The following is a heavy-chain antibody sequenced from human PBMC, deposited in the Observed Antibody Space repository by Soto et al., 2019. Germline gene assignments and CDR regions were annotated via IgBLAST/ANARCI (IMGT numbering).Heavy chain of an antibody. Sequence: KISCKGSGYSFTSYKIGWVRQMPGKGLEWMGIIYPGDSDNRYSPSFQGQVTISADKSTSTAYLQWSSLKASDTAMYYCARHATYYDILSGYYFDYWGQGTLVTVSS. CDR3: ARHATYYDILSGYYFDY. CDR2: IYPGDSDN. CDR1: GYSFTSYK. V-gene: IGHV5-51*01. J-gene: IGHJ4*02. D-gene: IGHD3-9*01.